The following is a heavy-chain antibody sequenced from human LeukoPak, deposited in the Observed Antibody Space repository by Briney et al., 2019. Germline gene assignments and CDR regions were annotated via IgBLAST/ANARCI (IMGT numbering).Heavy chain of an antibody. J-gene: IGHJ4*02. Sequence: GASVKVSCKASGYTFTGYYMHWVRQAPGQGLEWMGWINPNSGGTNYAQRFQGRVTMTRDTSISTAYMELSRLRSDDTAVYYCARDRDFRSGSYPWNWGQGTLVTVSS. D-gene: IGHD3-10*01. CDR2: INPNSGGT. CDR1: GYTFTGYY. CDR3: ARDRDFRSGSYPWN. V-gene: IGHV1-2*02.